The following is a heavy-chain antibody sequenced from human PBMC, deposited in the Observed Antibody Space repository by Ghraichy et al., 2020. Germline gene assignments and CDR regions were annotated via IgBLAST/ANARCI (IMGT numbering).Heavy chain of an antibody. D-gene: IGHD3-10*01. CDR2: ISGSGGST. V-gene: IGHV3-23*01. CDR3: AKDSIKLLWFGEPLDY. Sequence: GSLRLSCAASGFTFSSYAMSWVRQAPGKGLEWVSAISGSGGSTYYADSVKGRFTISRDNSKNTLYLQMNSLRAEDTAVYYCAKDSIKLLWFGEPLDYWGQGTLVTVSS. CDR1: GFTFSSYA. J-gene: IGHJ4*02.